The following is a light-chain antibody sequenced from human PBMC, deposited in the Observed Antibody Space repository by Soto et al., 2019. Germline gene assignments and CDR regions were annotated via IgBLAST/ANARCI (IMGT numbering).Light chain of an antibody. CDR2: AAS. CDR1: QIISTY. CDR3: QQYGSYPWT. Sequence: DIQMTQSPSSLSASVGDRVTITCRASQIISTYLNWYQQRAGIAPRLLIYAASSLQSGVPPRFSGSGSGTDFTLTISSLEPEDFAVYYCQQYGSYPWTFGQGTKVDIK. V-gene: IGKV1-16*01. J-gene: IGKJ1*01.